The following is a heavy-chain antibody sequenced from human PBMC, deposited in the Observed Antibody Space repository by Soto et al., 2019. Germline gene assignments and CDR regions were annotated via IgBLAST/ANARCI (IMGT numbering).Heavy chain of an antibody. Sequence: EVQLVESGGGLVKPGGSLRLSCAASGFTFSSYSMNWVRQAPGKGLEWVSSISSSSSYIYYADSVKGRFTISRDNAKNSLYLQMNSLRAEDTAVYYCASEFSSSWYNNTEYFQHWGQGTLVTVSS. CDR2: ISSSSSYI. D-gene: IGHD6-13*01. CDR1: GFTFSSYS. V-gene: IGHV3-21*01. CDR3: ASEFSSSWYNNTEYFQH. J-gene: IGHJ1*01.